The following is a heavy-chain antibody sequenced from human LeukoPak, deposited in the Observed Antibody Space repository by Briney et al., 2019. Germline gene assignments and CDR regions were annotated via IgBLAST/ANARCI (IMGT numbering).Heavy chain of an antibody. Sequence: SETLSLTCAVYGGSFKGYYWSWIRQPPAKGLEWIGEINPGGSTNYNASLKGRVAISADTSKNQFSLELSSVTAADTAVYSCASHRLYYHYMDVWGKGTTVTVSS. J-gene: IGHJ6*03. CDR1: GGSFKGYY. CDR2: INPGGST. CDR3: ASHRLYYHYMDV. V-gene: IGHV4-34*01.